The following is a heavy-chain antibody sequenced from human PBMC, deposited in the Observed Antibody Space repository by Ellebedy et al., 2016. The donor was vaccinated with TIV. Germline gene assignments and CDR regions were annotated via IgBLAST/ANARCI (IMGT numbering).Heavy chain of an antibody. D-gene: IGHD3-10*01. CDR1: GYTFTANA. V-gene: IGHV1-3*01. CDR2: INAANGKT. CDR3: ARSGWVTRGPVPDAFDI. Sequence: ASVKVSCKASGYTFTANAMHWVRLAPGQRFEWMGWINAANGKTKYSQKFQDRVTISRDTSATPAYLGLTRLRSEVTALYYCARSGWVTRGPVPDAFDIWGQGTVVTVSS. J-gene: IGHJ3*02.